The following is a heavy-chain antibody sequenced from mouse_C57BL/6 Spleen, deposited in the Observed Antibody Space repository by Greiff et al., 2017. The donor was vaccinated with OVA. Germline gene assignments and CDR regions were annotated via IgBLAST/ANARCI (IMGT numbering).Heavy chain of an antibody. CDR2: IDPSDSET. Sequence: QVQLKQPGAELVRPGSSVTLSCKASGYTFTSYWMHWVKQRPIQGLEWIGNIDPSDSETHYNQKFKDKATLTVDKSSSTAYMQLSSLTSEDSAVYYCARSLGDYFDYWGQGTTLTVSS. J-gene: IGHJ2*01. V-gene: IGHV1-52*01. CDR1: GYTFTSYW. CDR3: ARSLGDYFDY.